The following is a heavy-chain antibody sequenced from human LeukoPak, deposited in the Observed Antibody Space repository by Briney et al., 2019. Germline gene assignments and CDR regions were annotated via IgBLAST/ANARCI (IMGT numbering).Heavy chain of an antibody. Sequence: PGGSLRLSCAASGFTFSSFSMNWVRQAPGKGLEWVSYIRTSGTNTDYTGSVKGRFTISRDNAKNSLYLQMNSLRAEDTAVYYCARESYCSSSTCPFDYWGQGTLVTVSS. V-gene: IGHV3-48*04. CDR2: IRTSGTNT. CDR1: GFTFSSFS. CDR3: ARESYCSSSTCPFDY. J-gene: IGHJ4*02. D-gene: IGHD2-2*01.